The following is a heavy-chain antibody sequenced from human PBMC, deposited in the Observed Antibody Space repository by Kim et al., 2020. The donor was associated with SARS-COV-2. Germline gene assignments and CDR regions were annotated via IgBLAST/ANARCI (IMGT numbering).Heavy chain of an antibody. CDR1: GGSFSGYY. J-gene: IGHJ4*02. D-gene: IGHD3-10*01. CDR3: ARGWRYYGSGSYYNLNPSITYFDY. CDR2: INHSGST. V-gene: IGHV4-34*01. Sequence: SETLSLTCAVYGGSFSGYYWSWIRQPPGKGLEWIGEINHSGSTNYNPSLKSRVTISVDTSKNQFSLKLSSVTAADTAVYYCARGWRYYGSGSYYNLNPSITYFDYWGQGTLVTVSS.